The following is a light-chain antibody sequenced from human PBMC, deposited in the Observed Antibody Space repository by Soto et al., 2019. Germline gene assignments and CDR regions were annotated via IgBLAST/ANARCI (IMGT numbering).Light chain of an antibody. CDR1: QSVVYSSNNKNY. V-gene: IGKV4-1*01. CDR2: WAS. J-gene: IGKJ1*01. Sequence: DIVMTQSPDSLAVSLGERATINCKSSQSVVYSSNNKNYLAWYQQKPGQPPKLLIYWASTRESGVPDRFSGSGSGTDFTLTISSLQAEDVAVYYCQQYYSPSTFGQGTRVEIK. CDR3: QQYYSPST.